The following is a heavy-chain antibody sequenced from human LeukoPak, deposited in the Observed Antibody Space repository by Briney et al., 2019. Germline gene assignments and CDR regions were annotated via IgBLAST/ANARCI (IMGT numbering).Heavy chain of an antibody. CDR1: GFTFSSYW. CDR2: IKQDGSDK. CDR3: ARRRRDGYNYYFDY. D-gene: IGHD5-24*01. V-gene: IGHV3-7*01. Sequence: GGSLRLSCAASGFTFSSYWMSWVRQAPGKGLEWVANIKQDGSDKYYVDSVKGRFTISRDNAKNSLYLQMNSLRAEDTAVYYCARRRRDGYNYYFDYWGQGTLVTVSS. J-gene: IGHJ4*02.